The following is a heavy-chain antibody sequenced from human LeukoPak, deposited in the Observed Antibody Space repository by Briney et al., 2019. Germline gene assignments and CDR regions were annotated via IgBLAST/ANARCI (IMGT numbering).Heavy chain of an antibody. CDR1: GFTFCDYA. D-gene: IGHD1-26*01. V-gene: IGHV3-49*03. Sequence: GGSLRLSCTASGFTFCDYAMSWCRQASGEGREWGGLIRSKAYGGTTEYAASVKGRFTVSRDDSKSIAYLQMNSLKTEDTAVYYCTRDQGGSYYYYYYGMDVWGQGTTVTVSS. CDR2: IRSKAYGGTT. CDR3: TRDQGGSYYYYYYGMDV. J-gene: IGHJ6*02.